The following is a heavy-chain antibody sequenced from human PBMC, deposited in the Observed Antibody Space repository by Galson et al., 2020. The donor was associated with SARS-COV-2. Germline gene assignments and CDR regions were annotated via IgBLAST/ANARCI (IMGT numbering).Heavy chain of an antibody. CDR3: ARGHWGRDY. CDR2: IKPDGSDK. CDR1: GFTFSSHW. J-gene: IGHJ4*02. Sequence: GGSLRLSCVGSGFTFSSHWMSWVRQAPGKGLEWVADIKPDGSDKYYVDSVKGRFTIARDNAKNSLYLQMNSLGAEDTAVYYCARGHWGRDYWGQGTLVTVSS. V-gene: IGHV3-7*04. D-gene: IGHD7-27*01.